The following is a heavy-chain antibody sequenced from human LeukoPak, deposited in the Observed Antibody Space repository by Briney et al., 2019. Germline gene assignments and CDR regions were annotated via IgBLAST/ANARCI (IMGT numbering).Heavy chain of an antibody. CDR1: GFTFSSYW. CDR3: VRHTRRSPGDY. J-gene: IGHJ4*02. CDR2: IRDDGSDK. D-gene: IGHD1-26*01. V-gene: IGHV3-7*01. Sequence: GGSLRLSCAASGFTFSSYWMTWVRQAPGKGLEWMANIRDDGSDKYYVDSVNGRFTISRDNAQNTLLLQMDSLRVEDTAVYYCVRHTRRSPGDYWGQGTLVTVST.